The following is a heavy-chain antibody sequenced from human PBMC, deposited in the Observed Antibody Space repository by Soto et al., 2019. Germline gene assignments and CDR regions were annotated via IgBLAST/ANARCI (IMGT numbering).Heavy chain of an antibody. V-gene: IGHV4-59*01. J-gene: IGHJ4*02. D-gene: IGHD3-22*01. CDR2: IYYSGST. CDR1: GGSISSYY. CDR3: ARGIFPGGYYDRSGSYSWEYFDY. Sequence: PSETLSLTCTVSGGSISSYYWSWIRQPPGKGLEWIGYIYYSGSTNYSPSLKSRVTISVDTSKNQFSLKLSSVTAADTAVYYCARGIFPGGYYDRSGSYSWEYFDYWGQGTLVTVSS.